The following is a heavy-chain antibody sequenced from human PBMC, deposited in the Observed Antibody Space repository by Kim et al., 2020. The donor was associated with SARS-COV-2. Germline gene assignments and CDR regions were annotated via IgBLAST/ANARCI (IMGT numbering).Heavy chain of an antibody. CDR3: AIVPSLEYSSGRYYFDY. Sequence: ASVKVSCKASGYTFTSYYMHWVRQAPGQGLEWMGIINPSGGSTSYAQKFQGRVTMTRDTSTSTVYMELSSLRSEDTAVYYCAIVPSLEYSSGRYYFDYWGQGTLVTVSS. D-gene: IGHD6-19*01. J-gene: IGHJ4*02. CDR2: INPSGGST. V-gene: IGHV1-46*01. CDR1: GYTFTSYY.